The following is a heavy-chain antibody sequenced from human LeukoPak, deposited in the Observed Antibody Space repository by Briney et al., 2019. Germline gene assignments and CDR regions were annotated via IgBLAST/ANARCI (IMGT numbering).Heavy chain of an antibody. CDR3: AKSCSGGSCFPDS. J-gene: IGHJ4*02. D-gene: IGHD2-15*01. CDR2: IRYDGSNK. Sequence: GGSLRLSCVVSGFTFSTYGMHWVRQTPGKGLEWVAFIRYDGSNKVYVDSVKGRFTIPRDNSKNTLYLQMDSLRAEDTAVYYCAKSCSGGSCFPDSWGQGTLVTVSS. V-gene: IGHV3-30*02. CDR1: GFTFSTYG.